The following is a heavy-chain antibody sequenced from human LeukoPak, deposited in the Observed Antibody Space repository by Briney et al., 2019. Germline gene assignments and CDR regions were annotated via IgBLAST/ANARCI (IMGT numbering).Heavy chain of an antibody. CDR1: GGSISSYY. V-gene: IGHV4-59*08. J-gene: IGHJ4*02. CDR2: IYYSGST. D-gene: IGHD5-18*01. Sequence: SETLSLTCTVSGGSISSYYWSWIRQPPGKGLEWIGYIYYSGSTNYNPSLKSRVTISVDTSKNQFSLKLSSVTAADTAVYYCARHHKQVDTAMFYWGQGTLVTVSS. CDR3: ARHHKQVDTAMFY.